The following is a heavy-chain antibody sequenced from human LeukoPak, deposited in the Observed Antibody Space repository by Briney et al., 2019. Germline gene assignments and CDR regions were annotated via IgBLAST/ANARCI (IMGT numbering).Heavy chain of an antibody. CDR1: GFTFSSYW. CDR2: IKQDGSEK. J-gene: IGHJ4*02. Sequence: QPGGSLRLSCAASGFTFSSYWMSWVRQAPGKGLEWVANIKQDGSEKYYVDSVKGRFTISRDNAKNSLYLQIIGLRAEDTAVYYCARGQNALYCSSISCYWGYFDYWGQGTLVTVSS. D-gene: IGHD2-2*01. CDR3: ARGQNALYCSSISCYWGYFDY. V-gene: IGHV3-7*04.